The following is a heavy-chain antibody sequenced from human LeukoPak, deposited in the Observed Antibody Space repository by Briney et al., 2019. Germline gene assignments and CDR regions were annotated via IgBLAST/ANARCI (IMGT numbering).Heavy chain of an antibody. CDR2: INSDGSGT. CDR3: AGDNAYSQDY. Sequence: GGSLRLSCAASGFTFSGKWMHWVRQAPGKGLVWVSHINSDGSGTTYADSVKGRFTISRDNAKNTLYLQINSLIAEDTALYYCAGDNAYSQDYWGQGTLVTVSS. CDR1: GFTFSGKW. J-gene: IGHJ4*02. V-gene: IGHV3-74*01. D-gene: IGHD2-15*01.